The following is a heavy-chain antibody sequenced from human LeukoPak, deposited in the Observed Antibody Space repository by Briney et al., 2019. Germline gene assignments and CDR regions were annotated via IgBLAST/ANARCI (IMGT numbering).Heavy chain of an antibody. J-gene: IGHJ4*02. CDR3: ARNGLSEALAEP. D-gene: IGHD1-14*01. CDR2: INAGNGNT. CDR1: GYTFTSYA. Sequence: ASVKVSCKASGYTFTSYAMHWVRQAPGQRLEWMGWINAGNGNTKYSQKFQGRVTITRDTSASTAYMELSSLRSEDTAVYYCARNGLSEALAEPWGQGTLVTVSS. V-gene: IGHV1-3*01.